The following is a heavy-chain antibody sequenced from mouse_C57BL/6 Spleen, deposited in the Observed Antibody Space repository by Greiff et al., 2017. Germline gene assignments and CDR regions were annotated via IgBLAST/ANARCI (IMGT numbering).Heavy chain of an antibody. CDR1: GYTFTSYT. Sequence: VQLQQSGAELARPGASVKMSCKASGYTFTSYTMHWVKQRTGQGLEWIGYINPSRGYTKYNQKFKDKATLTADKSSITAYMQLSSLTSEDSAVYYCARCPITTVVAPFAYWGQGTLVTGSA. V-gene: IGHV1-4*01. CDR3: ARCPITTVVAPFAY. CDR2: INPSRGYT. D-gene: IGHD1-1*01. J-gene: IGHJ3*01.